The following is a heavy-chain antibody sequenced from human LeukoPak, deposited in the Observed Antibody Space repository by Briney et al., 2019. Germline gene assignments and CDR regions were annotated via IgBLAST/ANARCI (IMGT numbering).Heavy chain of an antibody. CDR1: GFTFSKYW. CDR3: ARGQEFDDGVFDS. Sequence: GGSLRLSCAASGFTFSKYWMHWVRQAPGKGLEWVSAISGSGDTANYANSVKGRFTISRDNSKNTVYLQMNSLRVEDTAIYYCARGQEFDDGVFDSWGQGTLVTVSS. J-gene: IGHJ4*02. CDR2: ISGSGDTA. D-gene: IGHD1-1*01. V-gene: IGHV3-23*01.